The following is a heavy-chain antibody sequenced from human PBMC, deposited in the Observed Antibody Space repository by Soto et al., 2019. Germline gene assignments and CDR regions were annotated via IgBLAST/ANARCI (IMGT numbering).Heavy chain of an antibody. J-gene: IGHJ3*02. Sequence: QVQLQQWGAGLLKPSETLSLTCAVYGGSFSGYYWSWIRQPPGKGLEWIGEINHSGSTNYNPSLKSRVTISVDTSKNQFSLKLSSVTAADTAVYYCARAQPMTTVTQTPQRVAFDIWGQGTMVTVSS. D-gene: IGHD4-17*01. CDR1: GGSFSGYY. CDR2: INHSGST. V-gene: IGHV4-34*01. CDR3: ARAQPMTTVTQTPQRVAFDI.